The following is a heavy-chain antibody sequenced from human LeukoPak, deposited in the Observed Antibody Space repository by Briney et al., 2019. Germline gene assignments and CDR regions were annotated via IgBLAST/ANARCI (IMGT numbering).Heavy chain of an antibody. CDR3: ARGGYSSGWYWNDY. CDR2: INSDGSST. J-gene: IGHJ4*02. Sequence: SGGSLRLSCAASGFTFSSYWMHWVRQAPGKGLVWVSRINSDGSSTSYADSVKGRFTISRDNAKNTLYLQMNSLRAEDTAVNYCARGGYSSGWYWNDYWGQGTLATVSS. D-gene: IGHD6-19*01. V-gene: IGHV3-74*01. CDR1: GFTFSSYW.